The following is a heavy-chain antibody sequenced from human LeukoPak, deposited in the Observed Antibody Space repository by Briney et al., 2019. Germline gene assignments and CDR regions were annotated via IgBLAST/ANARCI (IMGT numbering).Heavy chain of an antibody. CDR1: GFDFNDFA. V-gene: IGHV3-23*01. CDR3: AKHGDYYGSGSYYHNWFDP. Sequence: GGSLRLSCAASGFDFNDFAMTWVRQAPGKGLEWVSAISGSGGSTYYADSVKGRFTISRDNSKNTLYLQMNSLRAEDTAVYYCAKHGDYYGSGSYYHNWFDPWGQGTLVTVSS. D-gene: IGHD3-10*01. CDR2: ISGSGGST. J-gene: IGHJ5*02.